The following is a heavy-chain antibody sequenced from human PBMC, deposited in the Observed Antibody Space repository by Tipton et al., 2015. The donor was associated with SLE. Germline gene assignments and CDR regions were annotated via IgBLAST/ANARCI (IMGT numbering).Heavy chain of an antibody. D-gene: IGHD6-6*01. J-gene: IGHJ2*01. CDR3: ARVYSSSSEYFDL. CDR2: MYYSGST. Sequence: TLSLTCTVSGGSISSGDYDWSWIRQHPGKGLEWIGYMYYSGSTYYNPPLKSRVTISVDTSKNQFSLKLSSVTAADTAVYYCARVYSSSSEYFDLWGRGTLVTVSS. V-gene: IGHV4-31*03. CDR1: GGSISSGDYD.